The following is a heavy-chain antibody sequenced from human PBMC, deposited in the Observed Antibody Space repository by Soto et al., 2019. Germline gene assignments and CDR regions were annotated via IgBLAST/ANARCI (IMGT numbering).Heavy chain of an antibody. J-gene: IGHJ4*02. Sequence: GGSLRLSCAASGFTFSNYWMNWVRQAPGKGLEWVANIKQDGSEKYYVDSVKGRFTISRDSAKNSLYLQMNSLRAEDTAVYYCARGDNWNYRSYFDYWGQGTLVTVSS. V-gene: IGHV3-7*01. CDR3: ARGDNWNYRSYFDY. CDR2: IKQDGSEK. D-gene: IGHD1-7*01. CDR1: GFTFSNYW.